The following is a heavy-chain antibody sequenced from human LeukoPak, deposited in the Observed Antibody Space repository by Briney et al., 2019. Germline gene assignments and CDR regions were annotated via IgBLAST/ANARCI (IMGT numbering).Heavy chain of an antibody. J-gene: IGHJ5*02. Sequence: SQTLSLTRTVSGGSISNGGYYWSWTRQPPGKGLEWIGYIYYSDNTYYNPSLKRRVPIPVDTSKNQFSLKLSSVTAADAAVYYCARDYHGAGSSNWFDPWGQGTLVTVSS. CDR1: GGSISNGGYY. CDR3: ARDYHGAGSSNWFDP. CDR2: IYYSDNT. V-gene: IGHV4-31*03. D-gene: IGHD4-17*01.